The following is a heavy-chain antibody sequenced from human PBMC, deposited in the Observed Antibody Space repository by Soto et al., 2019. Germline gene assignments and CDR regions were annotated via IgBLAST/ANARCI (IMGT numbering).Heavy chain of an antibody. CDR3: ARAGRIQLWYDY. CDR1: GFTFSSYA. Sequence: QVPLVESGGGVVQPGRSLRLSCAASGFTFSSYAMHWVRQAPGKGLEWVAVISYDGSNKYYADSVKGRFTISRDNSKNTLYLQMNSLRAEDTAVYYCARAGRIQLWYDYWGQGTLVTVSS. V-gene: IGHV3-30-3*01. J-gene: IGHJ4*02. CDR2: ISYDGSNK. D-gene: IGHD5-18*01.